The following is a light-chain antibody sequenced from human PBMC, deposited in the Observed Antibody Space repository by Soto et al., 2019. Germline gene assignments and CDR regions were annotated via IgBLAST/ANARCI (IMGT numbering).Light chain of an antibody. V-gene: IGLV2-14*01. J-gene: IGLJ2*01. CDR2: EVS. CDR1: STDVGGYHY. Sequence: QSALTQPASVSGSPGQSITISCTGSSTDVGGYHYVSWYQQHPGKAPKLMIYEVSNRPSGVSNRFSGSKSGNTASLTISGLQAEDEADYYCSSYTNSGTLVLFGGGTKVTVL. CDR3: SSYTNSGTLVL.